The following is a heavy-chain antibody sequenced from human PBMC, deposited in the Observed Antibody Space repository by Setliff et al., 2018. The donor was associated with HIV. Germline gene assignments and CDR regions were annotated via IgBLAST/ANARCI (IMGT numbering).Heavy chain of an antibody. CDR3: ARAKGSGWYYFDY. J-gene: IGHJ4*02. CDR2: IYTSGST. V-gene: IGHV4-4*08. Sequence: SETLSLTCTVSGGSISSHYWSWIRQPPGKGLEWIGHIYTSGSTNYNPSLKSRVTMSVGTSKNQFSLKLSSVTAADTAVYYCARAKGSGWYYFDYWGQGTLVTVSS. CDR1: GGSISSHY. D-gene: IGHD6-19*01.